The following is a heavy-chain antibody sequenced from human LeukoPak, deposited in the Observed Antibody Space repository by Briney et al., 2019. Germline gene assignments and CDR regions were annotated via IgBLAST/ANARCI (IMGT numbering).Heavy chain of an antibody. J-gene: IGHJ4*02. CDR2: INPNSGGT. CDR3: ARVLTRRGYYGFSVDY. CDR1: GYSFTSYW. D-gene: IGHD3/OR15-3a*01. Sequence: GESLKISCKGSGYSFTSYWIGWVRQAPGQGLEWMGWINPNSGGTNYAQKFQGRVTMTRDTSISTAYMELSRLRSDDTAVYYCARVLTRRGYYGFSVDYWGQGTLVTVSS. V-gene: IGHV1-2*02.